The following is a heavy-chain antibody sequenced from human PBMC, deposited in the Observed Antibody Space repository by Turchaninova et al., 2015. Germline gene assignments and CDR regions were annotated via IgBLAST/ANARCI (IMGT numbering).Heavy chain of an antibody. CDR1: GFTFSTFV. J-gene: IGHJ4*02. CDR3: AKGRSVAGPQIDC. V-gene: IGHV3-23*04. Sequence: EVQLVESGGGLVQPGGFLRLSCAASGFTFSTFVTSGVRQAPGKGLEWVSGISGSGGRTYYADLVKGRFTISRDNSKNTLYLQMNSLRTEDTAVYYCAKGRSVAGPQIDCWGQGTLVTVSS. D-gene: IGHD6-19*01. CDR2: ISGSGGRT.